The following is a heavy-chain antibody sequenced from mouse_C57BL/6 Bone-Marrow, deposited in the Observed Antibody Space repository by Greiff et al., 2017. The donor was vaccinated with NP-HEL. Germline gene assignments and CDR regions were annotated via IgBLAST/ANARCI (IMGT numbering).Heavy chain of an antibody. D-gene: IGHD2-3*01. CDR1: GYTFTSYW. CDR2: IHPNSGST. Sequence: QVQLQQPGAELVKPGASVKLSCKASGYTFTSYWMHWVKQRPGQGLEWIGMIHPNSGSTNYNEKFKSKATLTVDNSSSTAYMQLSSLTSEDSAVYYCARDGYYVYFDYWGQGTTLTVSS. CDR3: ARDGYYVYFDY. J-gene: IGHJ2*01. V-gene: IGHV1-64*01.